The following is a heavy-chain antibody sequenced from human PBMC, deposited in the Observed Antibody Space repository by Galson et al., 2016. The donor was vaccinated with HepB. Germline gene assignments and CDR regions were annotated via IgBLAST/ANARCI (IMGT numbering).Heavy chain of an antibody. CDR2: IYYTGST. J-gene: IGHJ6*03. D-gene: IGHD6-19*01. CDR3: ATGIVVAGKMYYYYMDV. CDR1: GASISGTNYY. V-gene: IGHV4-39*01. Sequence: SETLSLTCIVSGASISGTNYYWGWIRQSPGRGLEWIGSIYYTGSTNYNPSLESRVTISVDTAKNHLSLSLSSVTAADTAVYYCATGIVVAGKMYYYYMDVWGKGTSVTVSS.